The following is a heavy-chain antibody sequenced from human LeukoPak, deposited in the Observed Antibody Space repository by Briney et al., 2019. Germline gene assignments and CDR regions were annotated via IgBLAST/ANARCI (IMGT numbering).Heavy chain of an antibody. CDR1: GFTFTSSA. CDR3: AKGYYNYFDY. Sequence: GGSLRLSCAASGFTFTSSAMSWVRQAPGKGLVWVSRINTDGSSTSYADSVKGRFTISRDNAKNTLYLQMNSLRAEDTAVYYCAKGYYNYFDYWGQGTLVTVSS. D-gene: IGHD3-10*01. V-gene: IGHV3-74*01. J-gene: IGHJ4*02. CDR2: INTDGSST.